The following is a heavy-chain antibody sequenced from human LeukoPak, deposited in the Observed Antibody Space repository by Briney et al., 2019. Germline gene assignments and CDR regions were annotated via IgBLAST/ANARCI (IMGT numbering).Heavy chain of an antibody. CDR3: ARGGLGADFDY. CDR2: ISSSSSYI. J-gene: IGHJ4*02. Sequence: GGSLRLSCAASGFTFSSYSMNWVRQAPGKGLEWVSSISSSSSYIYYADSVKGRFTISRDNAKNSLYLQMNSLRAEDTAVYYCARGGLGADFDYWAREPWSPSPQ. V-gene: IGHV3-21*01. CDR1: GFTFSSYS. D-gene: IGHD3/OR15-3a*01.